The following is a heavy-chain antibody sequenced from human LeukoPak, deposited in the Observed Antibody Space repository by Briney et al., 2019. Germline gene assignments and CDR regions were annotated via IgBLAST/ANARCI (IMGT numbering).Heavy chain of an antibody. CDR3: ARTPSTSETAAGSFDY. V-gene: IGHV1-18*01. CDR2: ISAYNGNT. Sequence: WASVKVSCKASGYTFTSYGISWVRQAPGQGLEWMGWISAYNGNTNYAQKFQGRVTMTTDTSTSTAYMELRSLRSGDTAVYYCARTPSTSETAAGSFDYWGQGTLVTVSS. D-gene: IGHD6-13*01. J-gene: IGHJ4*02. CDR1: GYTFTSYG.